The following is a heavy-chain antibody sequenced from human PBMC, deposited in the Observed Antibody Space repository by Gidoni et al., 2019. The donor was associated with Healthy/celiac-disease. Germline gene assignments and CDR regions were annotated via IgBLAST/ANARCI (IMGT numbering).Heavy chain of an antibody. D-gene: IGHD6-6*01. CDR3: ARSQEYSSPDPFDY. CDR1: GFTFSDYY. Sequence: QVQLVESGGGLVKPGGSLRLSCAASGFTFSDYYMSWIRQAPGKGLEWVSYISSSSSYTNYADSVKGRFTISRDNAKNSLYLQMNSLRAEDTAVYYCARSQEYSSPDPFDYWGQGTLVTVSS. J-gene: IGHJ4*02. V-gene: IGHV3-11*05. CDR2: ISSSSSYT.